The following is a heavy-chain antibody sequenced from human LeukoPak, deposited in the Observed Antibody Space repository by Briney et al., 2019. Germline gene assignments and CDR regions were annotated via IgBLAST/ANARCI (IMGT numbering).Heavy chain of an antibody. D-gene: IGHD5-18*01. CDR1: GGVISTYY. CDR3: ARHWSGYTYAGKYYFYGMDV. J-gene: IGHJ6*02. V-gene: IGHV4-59*08. Sequence: SETLSLTCTVSGGVISTYYLSWIRQPPGKGLEWIGYIYYTGSANYNASLKSRVIISVETSKNTISLKLSSVTATDTAVYYCARHWSGYTYAGKYYFYGMDVWGQGTTVTVSS. CDR2: IYYTGSA.